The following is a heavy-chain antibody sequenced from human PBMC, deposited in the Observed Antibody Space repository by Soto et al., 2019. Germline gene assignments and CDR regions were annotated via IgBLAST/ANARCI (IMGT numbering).Heavy chain of an antibody. J-gene: IGHJ4*02. CDR2: IYYSGST. Sequence: SETLSLTCTVSGGSISSSSYYWGWIRQPPGKGLEWIGSIYYSGSTYYNPSLKSRVTISVDTSKNQFSLKLSSGTAAHHPPLTSWVHYPLETSKNPVPLKLRSVTAADTAVYYCASTVPNFWSGYFGGGGSYYFDYWGQGTLVTVSS. CDR1: GGSISSSSYY. V-gene: IGHV4-39*01. CDR3: WVHYPLETSKNPVPLKLRSVTAADTAVYYCASTVPNFWSGYFGGGGSYYFDY. D-gene: IGHD3-10*01.